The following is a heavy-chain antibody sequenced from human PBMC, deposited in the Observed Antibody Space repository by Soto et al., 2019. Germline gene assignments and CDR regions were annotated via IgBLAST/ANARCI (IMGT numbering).Heavy chain of an antibody. J-gene: IGHJ4*02. D-gene: IGHD3-22*01. V-gene: IGHV1-69*04. CDR2: IIPILGIA. CDR1: GGTFSSYT. Sequence: ASVKVSCKASGGTFSSYTISWVRQAPGQGLEWMGRIIPILGIANYAQKFQGRVTITADKSTSTAYMELSSLRSEDTAVYYCAREITYYYDSSGYDQDSPWGQGTLVTVSS. CDR3: AREITYYYDSSGYDQDSP.